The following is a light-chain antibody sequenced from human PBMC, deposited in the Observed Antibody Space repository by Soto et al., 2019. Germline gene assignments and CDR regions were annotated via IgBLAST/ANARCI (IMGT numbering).Light chain of an antibody. Sequence: EIVLTQSPGTLSLSPGERATLSCRASQSVSNNYLAWYQQKAGQAPRLLIYDASNRATGIPARFSGSGSGTDFNLTISRLETEDFAVYYCQQRSNWPRTFGQGTKVDIK. V-gene: IGKV3D-20*02. CDR1: QSVSNNY. CDR2: DAS. J-gene: IGKJ1*01. CDR3: QQRSNWPRT.